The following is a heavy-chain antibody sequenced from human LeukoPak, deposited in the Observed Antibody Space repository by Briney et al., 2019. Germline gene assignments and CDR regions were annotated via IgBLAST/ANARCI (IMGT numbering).Heavy chain of an antibody. CDR3: AGSLAYCGGDCRLGDY. J-gene: IGHJ4*02. V-gene: IGHV3-66*01. CDR2: VNTVGTT. CDR1: GFTVSDNY. Sequence: PGGSLRLSCAASGFTVSDNYVGWVRQAPAKGLEWVSVVNTVGTTYYADSVRGRFTISRDNSKNTLSLQMNSLRVEDTAVYYCAGSLAYCGGDCRLGDYWGQGTLVTVSS. D-gene: IGHD2-21*02.